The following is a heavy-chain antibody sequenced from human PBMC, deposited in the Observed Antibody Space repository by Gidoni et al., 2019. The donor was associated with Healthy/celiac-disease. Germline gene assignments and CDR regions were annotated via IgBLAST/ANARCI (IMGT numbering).Heavy chain of an antibody. J-gene: IGHJ5*02. CDR1: GGSISSSSYY. Sequence: QLQLQESGPGRVKPSETLSLTCTVSGGSISSSSYYWGWIRQPPGKGLGWIESIDYSGSTYYDPSLKSRLTIAVDTSKNQFSLKLSSVTAADTAGYYCARQKGTYYYCSGSSSNWFYPWGQGTLVTVSS. CDR3: ARQKGTYYYCSGSSSNWFYP. CDR2: IDYSGST. D-gene: IGHD3-10*01. V-gene: IGHV4-39*01.